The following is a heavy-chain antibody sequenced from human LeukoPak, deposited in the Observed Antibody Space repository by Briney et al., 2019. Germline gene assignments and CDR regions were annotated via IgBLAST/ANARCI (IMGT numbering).Heavy chain of an antibody. Sequence: GASVKVSCKTSGYTFTGQYLHWVRQAPGQGLEWMGWINPNSGGKKSAPKFQGRVIMARDTSISTAYMELRSLSSDDTAVYYCARGRQLHLGELFPFAEFFQPWGQGTLVTVFS. CDR1: GYTFTGQY. D-gene: IGHD3-16*01. V-gene: IGHV1-2*02. CDR2: INPNSGGK. CDR3: ARGRQLHLGELFPFAEFFQP. J-gene: IGHJ1*01.